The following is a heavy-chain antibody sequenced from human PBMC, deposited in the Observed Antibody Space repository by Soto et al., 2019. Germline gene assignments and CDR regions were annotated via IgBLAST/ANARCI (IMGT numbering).Heavy chain of an antibody. CDR2: ISAYNGNT. Sequence: ASVKASCKASGYSFTSYGRSWVRQAPGQGLEWMGWISAYNGNTNYAQKLQGRVTMTTDTSTSTAYMELRSLRSDDTAVYYCVVAAQPYYFDYWGQGTLVTVS. D-gene: IGHD2-15*01. V-gene: IGHV1-18*01. J-gene: IGHJ4*02. CDR3: VVAAQPYYFDY. CDR1: GYSFTSYG.